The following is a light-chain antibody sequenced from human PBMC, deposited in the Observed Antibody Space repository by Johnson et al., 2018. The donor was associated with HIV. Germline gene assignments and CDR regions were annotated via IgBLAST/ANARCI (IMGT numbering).Light chain of an antibody. V-gene: IGLV1-51*02. CDR2: ENN. Sequence: QSMLTQPPSVSAAPGQKVTISCSGSSSNIGNNYVSWYQQLPGTAPKLLIYENNKRPSGIPDRFSGSKSGTSATLGITGLQTGDEADYYCGAWDNSLSGTSYGFGTGTKVTVL. J-gene: IGLJ1*01. CDR3: GAWDNSLSGTSYG. CDR1: SSNIGNNY.